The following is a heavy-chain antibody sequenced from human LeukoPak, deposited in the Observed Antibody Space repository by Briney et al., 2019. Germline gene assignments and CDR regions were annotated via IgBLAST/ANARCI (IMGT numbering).Heavy chain of an antibody. CDR3: ARDPSGSSIVDY. J-gene: IGHJ4*02. V-gene: IGHV3-21*01. CDR2: ISGSSSYI. Sequence: GGSLRLSCAASGFTFSSYSMNWVRQSPGKGLEWVSSISGSSSYIYYADSVKGRFTISRDNAKNTLYLQMNSLRAEDTAVYYCARDPSGSSIVDYWGQGTLVTVSS. D-gene: IGHD3-10*01. CDR1: GFTFSSYS.